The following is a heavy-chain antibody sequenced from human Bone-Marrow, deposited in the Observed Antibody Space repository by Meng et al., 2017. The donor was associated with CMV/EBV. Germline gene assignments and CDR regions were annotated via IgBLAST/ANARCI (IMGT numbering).Heavy chain of an antibody. Sequence: ASVKVSCKASGYSFTAYYIHWVRQAPGQGLEWMGWINPNTGGTNYAQKFQGRVTMTRDTSISTAYMDLSRLRSDDTAVYYCARTGMVVLPAAIYWYFDYWGQGTLVTVSS. CDR3: ARTGMVVLPAAIYWYFDY. J-gene: IGHJ4*02. CDR1: GYSFTAYY. CDR2: INPNTGGT. V-gene: IGHV1-2*02. D-gene: IGHD2-2*02.